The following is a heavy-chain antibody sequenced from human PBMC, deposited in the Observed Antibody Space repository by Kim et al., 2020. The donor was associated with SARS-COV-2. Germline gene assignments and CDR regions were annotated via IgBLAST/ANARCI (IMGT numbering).Heavy chain of an antibody. Sequence: ASVKVSCKASGYTFTSYDINWVRQATGQGLEWMGWMNPNSGNTGYAQKFQGRVTMTRNTSISTAYMELSSLRSEDTAVYYCARSGPYDTPFDPWGQGTLVTVSS. CDR1: GYTFTSYD. CDR3: ARSGPYDTPFDP. D-gene: IGHD3-9*01. J-gene: IGHJ5*02. V-gene: IGHV1-8*01. CDR2: MNPNSGNT.